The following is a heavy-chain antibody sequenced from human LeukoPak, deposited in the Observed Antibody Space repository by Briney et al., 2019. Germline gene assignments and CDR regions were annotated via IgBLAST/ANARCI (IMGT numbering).Heavy chain of an antibody. CDR3: SWSGEAD. V-gene: IGHV3-7*01. CDR2: IKQDGSEK. CDR1: GFSFRTYW. D-gene: IGHD3-3*01. Sequence: GGSLRFSCAASGFSFRTYWMTWVRQAPGKGLEWVADIKQDGSEKYYLDSVKGRFTISTDNAKNLLSLEMNSLRVEDTAVYYCSWSGEADWGQGTLVTVSS. J-gene: IGHJ4*02.